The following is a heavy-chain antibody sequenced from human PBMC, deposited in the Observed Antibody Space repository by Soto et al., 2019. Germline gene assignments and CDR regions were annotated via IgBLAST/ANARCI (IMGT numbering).Heavy chain of an antibody. V-gene: IGHV4-34*01. Sequence: SETLSLTCAVYGGSFSGYYWSWIRQPPGKGLEWIGEINHSGSTNYNPSLKSRVTISVDTSKNQFSLKLSSVTAADTAVYYCARGSGGYYGSGSYRDYWGQGTLVTVSS. D-gene: IGHD3-10*01. CDR1: GGSFSGYY. CDR2: INHSGST. J-gene: IGHJ4*02. CDR3: ARGSGGYYGSGSYRDY.